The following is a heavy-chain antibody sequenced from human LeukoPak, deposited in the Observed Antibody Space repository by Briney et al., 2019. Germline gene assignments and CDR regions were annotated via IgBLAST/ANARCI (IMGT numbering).Heavy chain of an antibody. Sequence: GGSLRLSCAASGFTFSSYAMSWVRQAPGKGLEWVSAISGSGGSTYYADSVKGRFTISRDNSKNTLYLQMNSLRAEDTAVYYCATNLAVAGHFDCWGQGTLVTVSS. V-gene: IGHV3-23*01. CDR1: GFTFSSYA. D-gene: IGHD6-19*01. CDR2: ISGSGGST. J-gene: IGHJ4*02. CDR3: ATNLAVAGHFDC.